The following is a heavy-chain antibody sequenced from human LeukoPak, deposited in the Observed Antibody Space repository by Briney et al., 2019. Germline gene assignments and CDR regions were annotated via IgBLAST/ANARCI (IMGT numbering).Heavy chain of an antibody. CDR3: ARLNYYDSSGYYSPADY. J-gene: IGHJ4*02. V-gene: IGHV1-8*01. CDR2: MNPNSGNT. CDR1: GYTFTSYD. D-gene: IGHD3-22*01. Sequence: ASVKVSCKASGYTFTSYDINWVRQATGQGLEWMGWMNPNSGNTGYAQKFQGRVTMTRNTSTSTAYMELSSLRSEDTAVYYCARLNYYDSSGYYSPADYWGQGTLVTVSS.